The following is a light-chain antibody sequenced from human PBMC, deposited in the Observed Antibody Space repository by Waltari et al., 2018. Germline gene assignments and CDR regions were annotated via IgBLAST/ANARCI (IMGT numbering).Light chain of an antibody. CDR1: QSVLYSSNNKNY. CDR2: WAS. V-gene: IGKV4-1*01. CDR3: QQYYSIPWT. J-gene: IGKJ1*01. Sequence: DIVMTQSPDSLAVSLGERATINCKSSQSVLYSSNNKNYLAWYQQKPGQHTKLIISWASTRESGVPDRFSGSGSGTDFTLTISSLQAEDVAVYYCQQYYSIPWTFGQGTKVEIK.